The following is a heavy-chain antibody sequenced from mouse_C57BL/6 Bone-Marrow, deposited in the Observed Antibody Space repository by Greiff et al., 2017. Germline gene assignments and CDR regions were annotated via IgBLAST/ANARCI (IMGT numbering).Heavy chain of an antibody. D-gene: IGHD2-2*01. CDR1: GYTFTSYW. V-gene: IGHV1-69*01. CDR2: IDPSDSYT. Sequence: VQLQQPGAELVMPGASVKLSCKASGYTFTSYWMHWVKQRPGQGLEWIGEIDPSDSYTNYNQKFKGKSTLTVDKSSSQAYMQLSSLTSEDSAVYYCARERLSGYFDVWGTGTTVTASS. CDR3: ARERLSGYFDV. J-gene: IGHJ1*03.